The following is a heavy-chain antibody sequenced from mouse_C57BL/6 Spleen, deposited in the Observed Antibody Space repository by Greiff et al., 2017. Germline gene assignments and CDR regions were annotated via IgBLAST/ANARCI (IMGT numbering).Heavy chain of an antibody. CDR1: GYTFTSYW. Sequence: VQLQQPGAELVKPGASVKMSCKASGYTFTSYWITWVKQRPGQGLEWIGDIYPGSGSTNYNEKFNSKATLTVDTSSSTAYMQLSSLTSEYSAVYYCARSSGYGAWFAYWGQGTLVTVSA. CDR2: IYPGSGST. V-gene: IGHV1-55*01. D-gene: IGHD3-2*02. CDR3: ARSSGYGAWFAY. J-gene: IGHJ3*01.